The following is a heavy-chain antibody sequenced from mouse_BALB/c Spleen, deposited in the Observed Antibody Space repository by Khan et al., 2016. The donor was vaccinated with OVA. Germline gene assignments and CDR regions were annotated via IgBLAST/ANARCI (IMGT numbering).Heavy chain of an antibody. CDR2: IYPNNGDT. V-gene: IGHV1S29*02. Sequence: VQLQQSGPELVKPGASVKISCRASGYTFTDYIMDWVKQSHGKSLEWIGYIYPNNGDTGYNQKFKTKATLTVDNSSSTAYMELRSLTSEDSVVYYCARSGYGSFAYWGQGTLVTVSA. D-gene: IGHD1-2*01. CDR1: GYTFTDYI. J-gene: IGHJ3*01. CDR3: ARSGYGSFAY.